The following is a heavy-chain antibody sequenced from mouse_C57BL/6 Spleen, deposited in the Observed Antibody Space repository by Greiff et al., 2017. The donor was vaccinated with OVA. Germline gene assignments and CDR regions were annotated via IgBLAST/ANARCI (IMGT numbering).Heavy chain of an antibody. CDR2: IHPNSGST. D-gene: IGHD2-3*01. J-gene: IGHJ2*01. CDR1: GYTFTSYW. CDR3: ARSSYDGYYGGLYYFDY. Sequence: QVQLQQPGAELVKPGASVKLSCKASGYTFTSYWMHWVKQRPGQGLEWIGMIHPNSGSTNYNEKFKSKATLTVDKSSSTAYMQLSSLTSEDSAVYYCARSSYDGYYGGLYYFDYWGQGTTLTVSS. V-gene: IGHV1-64*01.